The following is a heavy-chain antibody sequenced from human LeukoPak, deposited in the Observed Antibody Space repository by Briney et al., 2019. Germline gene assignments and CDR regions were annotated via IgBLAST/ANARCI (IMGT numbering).Heavy chain of an antibody. J-gene: IGHJ4*02. Sequence: GGSLRLSCAASGFTFSSYWMSWVRQAPGKGLEWVANIKQDGGEKYYVDSVKGRFTISRDNAKNSLYLQMNNLRVDDTAVYYCAHIYYYGSGSYGDYWGQGTLVTVSS. CDR1: GFTFSSYW. D-gene: IGHD3-10*01. CDR2: IKQDGGEK. CDR3: AHIYYYGSGSYGDY. V-gene: IGHV3-7*03.